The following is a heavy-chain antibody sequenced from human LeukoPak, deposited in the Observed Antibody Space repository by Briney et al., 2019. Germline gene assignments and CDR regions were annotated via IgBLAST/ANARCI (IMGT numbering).Heavy chain of an antibody. D-gene: IGHD3-16*01. J-gene: IGHJ4*02. V-gene: IGHV4-38-2*02. Sequence: SETLSLTCTVSGGSISSYYWGWIRQPPGKGLEWLGSIYHSGSTYYNPSLKSRVTISVDTSKNQFSLKLSSVTAADTAVYYCARVGGSSGHFDYWGQGTLVTVSS. CDR1: GGSISSYY. CDR2: IYHSGST. CDR3: ARVGGSSGHFDY.